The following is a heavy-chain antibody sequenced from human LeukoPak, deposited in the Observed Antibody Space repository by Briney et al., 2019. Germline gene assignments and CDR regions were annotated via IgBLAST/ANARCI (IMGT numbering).Heavy chain of an antibody. CDR3: AKDHSSGWDY. CDR1: GFTSSSYG. V-gene: IGHV3-30*18. D-gene: IGHD6-19*01. CDR2: ISYDGSNK. Sequence: PGRSLRLSCAASGFTSSSYGMHWVRQAPGKGLEWVAVISYDGSNKYYADSVKGRFTISRDNSKNTLYLQMNSLRAEDTAVYYCAKDHSSGWDYWGQGTLVTVSS. J-gene: IGHJ4*02.